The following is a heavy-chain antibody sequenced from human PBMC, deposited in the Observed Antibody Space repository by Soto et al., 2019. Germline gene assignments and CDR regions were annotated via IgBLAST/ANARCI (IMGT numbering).Heavy chain of an antibody. D-gene: IGHD2-21*02. V-gene: IGHV3-64D*06. Sequence: GGSLRLSCSASGFAFYGFAMHWVRQAPGKGLEYVAAISSNGGSIYYVDSVKGRFTISRDNAKNTLYLQMNSLRAEDTAVYYCVRGDKGGFDLWGQGTTVTVSS. CDR1: GFAFYGFA. CDR3: VRGDKGGFDL. J-gene: IGHJ3*01. CDR2: ISSNGGSI.